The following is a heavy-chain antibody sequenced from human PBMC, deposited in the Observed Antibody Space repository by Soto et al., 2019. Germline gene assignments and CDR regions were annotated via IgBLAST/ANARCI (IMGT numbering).Heavy chain of an antibody. CDR2: IKSKTDGGTT. V-gene: IGHV3-15*01. D-gene: IGHD7-27*01. J-gene: IGHJ4*02. CDR1: GFTFSNAW. Sequence: GGSLRLSCAASGFTFSNAWMSWVRQAPGKGLEWVGRIKSKTDGGTTDYAAPVKGRFTISRDDSKNTLYLQMNSLKTEDTAVYYCSSQGLRGLGTRPPDYWGQGTLVTVSS. CDR3: SSQGLRGLGTRPPDY.